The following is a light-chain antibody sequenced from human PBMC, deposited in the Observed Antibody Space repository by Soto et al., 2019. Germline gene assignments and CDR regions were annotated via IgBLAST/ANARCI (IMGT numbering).Light chain of an antibody. CDR3: AVWDDSLTAAV. CDR2: SNN. CDR1: SSNIGGYS. J-gene: IGLJ3*02. Sequence: QSVLTQPPSASGTPGQRVTISCSGSSSNIGGYSVNWYRQLPGTAPTLLIFSNNRRPSGVPGRFSGSKSGTSASLAISGLQSEDEADYSCAVWDDSLTAAVFGGGTQLTVL. V-gene: IGLV1-44*01.